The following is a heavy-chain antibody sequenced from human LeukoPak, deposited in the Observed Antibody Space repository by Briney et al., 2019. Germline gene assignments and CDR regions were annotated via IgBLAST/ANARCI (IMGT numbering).Heavy chain of an antibody. CDR3: AREEYSYGNRY. CDR1: GFTFSSYA. CDR2: ISYDGSNK. D-gene: IGHD5-18*01. Sequence: GGSLRLSCAASGFTFSSYAMHWVRQAPGKGLEWVAVISYDGSNKYYADSVKGRFTISRDNYKNTLYLQMNSLRAEDTAVYYCAREEYSYGNRYWGQGTLVTVAS. J-gene: IGHJ4*02. V-gene: IGHV3-30*04.